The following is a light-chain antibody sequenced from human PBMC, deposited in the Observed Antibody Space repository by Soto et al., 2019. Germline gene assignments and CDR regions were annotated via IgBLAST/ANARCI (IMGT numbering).Light chain of an antibody. CDR3: SSYTSSSIYV. Sequence: QSALTQPASVSGSPGQSITISCTGTSSDVGGYNYVSWYQQHPGKAPKLMIYEVSNRPSGVSNRFSGSKSGNTASLTISGLQAGDEADYYCSSYTSSSIYVFGTGTKVTV. V-gene: IGLV2-14*01. CDR2: EVS. J-gene: IGLJ1*01. CDR1: SSDVGGYNY.